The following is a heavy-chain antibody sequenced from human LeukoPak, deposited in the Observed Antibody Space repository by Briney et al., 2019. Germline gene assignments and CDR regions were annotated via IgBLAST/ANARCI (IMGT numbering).Heavy chain of an antibody. CDR1: GFTFSSYS. V-gene: IGHV3-21*01. J-gene: IGHJ3*01. Sequence: GGSLRLSCAASGFTFSSYSMNWVRQAPGKGLEWVSSISSSSSYIYYADSVKGRFTISRDNAKNSLYLQMNSLRAEDTAVYYCAKDLAVAGTVEAFDFWGQGTMVTVSS. CDR2: ISSSSSYI. CDR3: AKDLAVAGTVEAFDF. D-gene: IGHD6-19*01.